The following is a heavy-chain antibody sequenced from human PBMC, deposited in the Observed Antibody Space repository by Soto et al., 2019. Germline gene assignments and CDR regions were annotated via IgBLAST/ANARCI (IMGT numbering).Heavy chain of an antibody. Sequence: QVQLVQSGAEVKKPGASVKVSCKASGYTFTSYYMHWVRQAPGQGLEWMGIINPSGGSTSYAQKFQGRVTMTRDTSTSTVYMELSSLRSEDTAVYYCARDRYYYDSSGYYYSWFDPWGQGTLVTVSS. CDR1: GYTFTSYY. CDR3: ARDRYYYDSSGYYYSWFDP. J-gene: IGHJ5*02. D-gene: IGHD3-22*01. CDR2: INPSGGST. V-gene: IGHV1-46*01.